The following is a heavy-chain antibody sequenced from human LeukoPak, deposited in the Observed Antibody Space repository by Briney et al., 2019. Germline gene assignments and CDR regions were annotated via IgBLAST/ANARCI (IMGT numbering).Heavy chain of an antibody. D-gene: IGHD1-26*01. V-gene: IGHV1-58*01. CDR1: GFTFSNSA. J-gene: IGHJ4*02. CDR3: TSDPTFYSGRYCFDY. CDR2: IVVGSGNT. Sequence: ASVKVSCKASGFTFSNSAVQWVRQARGQRLEWIGWIVVGSGNTNYAQKFQERVTITRDMSASTAYMELSSLRSEDTAVYYCTSDPTFYSGRYCFDYWGQGTLVTVSS.